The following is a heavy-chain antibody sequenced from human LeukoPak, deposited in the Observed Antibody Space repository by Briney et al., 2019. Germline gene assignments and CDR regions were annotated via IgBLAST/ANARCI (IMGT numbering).Heavy chain of an antibody. D-gene: IGHD6-6*01. V-gene: IGHV1-2*02. CDR2: INPNSGGT. CDR1: GYTFTGYY. CDR3: ASVRSIVARRGWFDP. J-gene: IGHJ5*02. Sequence: ASVKVSCKASGYTFTGYYMHWVRQAPGQGLEWMGWINPNSGGTNYAQKFQGRVTMTRDTSISTAYMELSRLRSDDTAVYYCASVRSIVARRGWFDPWGQGTLVTVSS.